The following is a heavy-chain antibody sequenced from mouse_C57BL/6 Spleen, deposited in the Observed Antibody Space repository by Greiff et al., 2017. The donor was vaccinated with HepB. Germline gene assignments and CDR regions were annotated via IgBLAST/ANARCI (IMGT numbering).Heavy chain of an antibody. V-gene: IGHV1-52*01. CDR1: GYTFTSYW. Sequence: VQLQQSGAELVRPGSSVKLSCKASGYTFTSYWMHWVKQRPIQGLEWIGNIDPSDSETHYNQKFKDKATLTVDKSSSTAYMQLSSLTSEDSAVYYCARLSNYDFAYWGQGTLVTVSA. J-gene: IGHJ3*01. D-gene: IGHD2-5*01. CDR3: ARLSNYDFAY. CDR2: IDPSDSET.